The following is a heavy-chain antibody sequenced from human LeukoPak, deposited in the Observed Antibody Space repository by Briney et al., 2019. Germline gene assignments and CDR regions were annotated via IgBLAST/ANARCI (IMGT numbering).Heavy chain of an antibody. CDR3: ATKKYSGSFYAF. CDR2: IKPNSGDT. V-gene: IGHV1-2*02. D-gene: IGHD1-26*01. Sequence: GASVKVSCKASGYSSTDYYIYWGRQAPGQGLEWMGWIKPNSGDTNYVQKFEGRVTMTRDTSISTAYMELSSLRSDDTAVYYCATKKYSGSFYAFWGQGTLVTVSS. J-gene: IGHJ4*02. CDR1: GYSSTDYY.